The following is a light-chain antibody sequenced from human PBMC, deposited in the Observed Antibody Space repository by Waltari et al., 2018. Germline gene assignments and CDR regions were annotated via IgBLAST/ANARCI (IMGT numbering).Light chain of an antibody. J-gene: IGLJ3*02. CDR3: KVWDGITSTGV. Sequence: SYELTQPPSVSVSSGQTAIITCSGDKLGDTYVCWYQQKPGQSPVLIIYEDTMRPSGLPEGFSGSNSGNTATLTISGTQTLDEADYYCKVWDGITSTGVFGGGTRLTVL. CDR2: EDT. CDR1: KLGDTY. V-gene: IGLV3-1*01.